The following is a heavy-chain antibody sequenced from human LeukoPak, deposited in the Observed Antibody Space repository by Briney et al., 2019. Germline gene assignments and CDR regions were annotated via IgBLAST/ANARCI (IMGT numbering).Heavy chain of an antibody. Sequence: ASVKVSCKSSGYTFTIYYMHWVRQAPGQGLEWMGLINPSGGSTSYAQKFQGRVTMTRDTSTSTVYMELSSLRSEDTAVYYCARGYRIQLWFPPPGYWGQGTLVTVSS. V-gene: IGHV1-46*01. CDR2: INPSGGST. D-gene: IGHD5-18*01. CDR3: ARGYRIQLWFPPPGY. CDR1: GYTFTIYY. J-gene: IGHJ4*02.